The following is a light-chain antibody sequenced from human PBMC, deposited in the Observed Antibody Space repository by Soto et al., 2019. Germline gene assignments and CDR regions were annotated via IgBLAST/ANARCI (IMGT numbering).Light chain of an antibody. CDR2: EVN. J-gene: IGLJ3*02. CDR1: SSDIGGYNY. V-gene: IGLV2-14*01. Sequence: QSVLTQPASVSGSPGQSITISCTGTSSDIGGYNYVSWYQQFPGKAPKLMISEVNNRPSGVSSRFSGSRSGNTASPTISGVQDEDAAAYYCSSYTSSGTWVFGGGTKLTVL. CDR3: SSYTSSGTWV.